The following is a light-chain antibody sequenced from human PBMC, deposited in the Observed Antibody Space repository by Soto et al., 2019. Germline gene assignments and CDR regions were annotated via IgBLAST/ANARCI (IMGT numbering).Light chain of an antibody. CDR3: QQRSNWLT. CDR2: DAS. Sequence: EIVLTQSPATLSLSPGERATLSCRASQSVSSYLAWYQQKPGQAPSLLIHDASNRATGIPARFSGSGSGTDFTLTISSLEPEDFAVYYCQQRSNWLTFGGGTKVEIK. CDR1: QSVSSY. V-gene: IGKV3-11*01. J-gene: IGKJ4*01.